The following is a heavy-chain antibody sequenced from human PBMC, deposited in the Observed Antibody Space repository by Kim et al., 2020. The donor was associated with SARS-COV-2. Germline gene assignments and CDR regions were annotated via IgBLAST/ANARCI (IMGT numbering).Heavy chain of an antibody. D-gene: IGHD2-21*01. CDR1: GFTVSSNY. V-gene: IGHV3-53*01. CDR2: IYSGGST. CDR3: ARESPAYVWFDP. J-gene: IGHJ5*02. Sequence: GGSLRLSCAASGFTVSSNYMSWVRQAPGKGLEWVSVIYSGGSTYYADSVKGRFTISRDNSKNTLYLQMNSLRAEDTAVYYCARESPAYVWFDPWGQGTLVTVSS.